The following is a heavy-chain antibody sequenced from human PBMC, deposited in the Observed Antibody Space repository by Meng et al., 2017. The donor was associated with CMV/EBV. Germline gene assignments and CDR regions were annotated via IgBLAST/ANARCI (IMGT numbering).Heavy chain of an antibody. CDR3: ARGRQWLVPGFAGQKHDYYYGMDV. CDR2: SNAGNGNT. CDR1: GYTFTSYA. J-gene: IGHJ6*02. V-gene: IGHV1-3*02. Sequence: ASVKVSCKASGYTFTSYAMHWVRQAPGQRLEWMGWSNAGNGNTKYSQEFQGRVTITRDTSASTAYMELSSLRSEDMAVYYCARGRQWLVPGFAGQKHDYYYGMDVWGQGTTVTVSS. D-gene: IGHD6-19*01.